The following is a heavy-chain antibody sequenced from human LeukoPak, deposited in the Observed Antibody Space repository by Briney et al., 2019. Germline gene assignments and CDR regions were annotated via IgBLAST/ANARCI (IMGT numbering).Heavy chain of an antibody. J-gene: IGHJ3*02. CDR3: ARVYYDSSGYYPRGAFDI. D-gene: IGHD3-22*01. CDR2: IHYTGST. Sequence: SETLSLTCTVSGGSISSYYWSWIRQSPGKGLECIGYIHYTGSTNYNPSLKSRVTISVDTSKNQFSLKLSSVTAADTAVYYCARVYYDSSGYYPRGAFDIWGQGTMVTVSS. CDR1: GGSISSYY. V-gene: IGHV4-59*12.